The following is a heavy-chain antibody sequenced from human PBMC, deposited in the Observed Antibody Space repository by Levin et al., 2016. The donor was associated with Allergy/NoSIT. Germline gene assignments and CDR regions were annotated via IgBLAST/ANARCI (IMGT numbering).Heavy chain of an antibody. J-gene: IGHJ6*03. CDR2: IIPIFGTA. CDR3: ATDRKGIAAAGWESPYYYYMDV. D-gene: IGHD6-13*01. Sequence: WVRQAPGQGLEWMGGIIPIFGTANYAQKFQGRVTITADESTSTAYMELSSLRSEDTAVYYCATDRKGIAAAGWESPYYYYMDVWGKGTTVTVSS. V-gene: IGHV1-69*01.